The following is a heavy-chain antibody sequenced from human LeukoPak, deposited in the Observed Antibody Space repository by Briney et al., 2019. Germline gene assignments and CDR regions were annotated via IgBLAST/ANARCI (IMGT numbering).Heavy chain of an antibody. CDR3: ASLGSGWMGAFDI. Sequence: GGSLRLSCAASGFTFSSYAMHWVRQAPGKGLEWVAVISYDGSNKYYADSVRGRFTISRDNSKNTLYLQMNSLRAEDTAVYYCASLGSGWMGAFDIWGQGTMVTVSS. D-gene: IGHD6-19*01. J-gene: IGHJ3*02. CDR2: ISYDGSNK. CDR1: GFTFSSYA. V-gene: IGHV3-30-3*01.